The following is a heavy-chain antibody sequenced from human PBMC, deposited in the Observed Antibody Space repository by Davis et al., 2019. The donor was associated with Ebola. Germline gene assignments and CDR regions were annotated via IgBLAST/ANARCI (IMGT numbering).Heavy chain of an antibody. CDR1: GYRFTSYW. CDR2: IYPGDSDT. CDR3: ARRDNYYASGVKAFDI. J-gene: IGHJ3*02. Sequence: GESLKISCKGSGYRFTSYWIGWVRQMPGKGLEWMGIIYPGDSDTRYSPSFQGQATISADKSISTAYLQWSSLKASDTAMYYCARRDNYYASGVKAFDIWGQGTMVTVSS. V-gene: IGHV5-51*01. D-gene: IGHD3-10*01.